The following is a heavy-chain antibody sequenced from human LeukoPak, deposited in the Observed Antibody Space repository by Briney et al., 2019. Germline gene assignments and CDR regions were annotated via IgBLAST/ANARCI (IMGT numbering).Heavy chain of an antibody. CDR1: GFTFSSYA. CDR2: ISGSGGST. D-gene: IGHD3-22*01. V-gene: IGHV3-23*01. CDR3: AKDRKTTYYYDSGYYYGMDV. J-gene: IGHJ6*02. Sequence: PGRSLRLSCAASGFTFSSYAMSWVRQAPGKGLEWVSAISGSGGSTYYADSVKGRFTISRDNSKNTLYLQMNSLRAEDTAVYYCAKDRKTTYYYDSGYYYGMDVWGQGTTVTVSS.